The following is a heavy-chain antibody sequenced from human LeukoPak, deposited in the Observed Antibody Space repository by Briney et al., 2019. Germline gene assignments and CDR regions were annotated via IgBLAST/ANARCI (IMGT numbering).Heavy chain of an antibody. D-gene: IGHD2-15*01. CDR3: AKDLRGCSGGSCSSRGAFDI. CDR2: ISGSGGST. CDR1: GFTFTTYD. V-gene: IGHV3-23*01. Sequence: PGGSLRLCCAASGFTFTTYDMHWVRQATGKGLEWVSAISGSGGSTYYADSVKGRFTISRDNSKNTLYLQMNSLRAEDTAVYYCAKDLRGCSGGSCSSRGAFDIWGQGTMVTVSS. J-gene: IGHJ3*02.